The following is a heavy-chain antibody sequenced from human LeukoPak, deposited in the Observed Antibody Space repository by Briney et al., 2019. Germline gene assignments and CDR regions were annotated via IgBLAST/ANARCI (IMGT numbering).Heavy chain of an antibody. Sequence: ASVKVSCKASGYTFTSYYMHWVRQAPGQGLEWMGIINPSGGSTSYAQKFQGRVTMTRDTSTSTVYMELSSLRSEDTAVYYCARDKGSILEWLSTHGMDVWGQGTTVTVSS. CDR3: ARDKGSILEWLSTHGMDV. V-gene: IGHV1-46*01. CDR1: GYTFTSYY. CDR2: INPSGGST. D-gene: IGHD3-3*01. J-gene: IGHJ6*02.